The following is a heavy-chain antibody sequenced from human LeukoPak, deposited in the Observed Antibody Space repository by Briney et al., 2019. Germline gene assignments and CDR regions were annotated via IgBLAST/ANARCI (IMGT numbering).Heavy chain of an antibody. CDR3: ARSVWGFDY. Sequence: KPSETLSLTCAVYGGSFSGYYWSWIRQPPGEGLEWIGEINHSGSTNYNPSLKSRVTISVDTSKNQFSLKLSSVTAADTAVYYCARSVWGFDYWGQGTLVTVSS. V-gene: IGHV4-34*01. J-gene: IGHJ4*02. CDR1: GGSFSGYY. CDR2: INHSGST. D-gene: IGHD7-27*01.